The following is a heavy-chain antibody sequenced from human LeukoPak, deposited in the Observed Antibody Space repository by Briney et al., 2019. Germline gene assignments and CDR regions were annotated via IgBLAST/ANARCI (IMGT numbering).Heavy chain of an antibody. Sequence: PGESLEISCKTSGYNFTTFWIGWVRQMPGKGLEWMGIIYPGDSDTRYSPSFQGQVTISADKSINTAYLHWNSLKASDTAMYYCASFHISGKSSNGLHYWGQGTLVTVSS. D-gene: IGHD3-10*01. CDR1: GYNFTTFW. J-gene: IGHJ4*02. V-gene: IGHV5-51*01. CDR2: IYPGDSDT. CDR3: ASFHISGKSSNGLHY.